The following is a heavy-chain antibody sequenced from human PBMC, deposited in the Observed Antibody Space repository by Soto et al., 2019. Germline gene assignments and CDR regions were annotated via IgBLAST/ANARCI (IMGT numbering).Heavy chain of an antibody. CDR1: GVSFSDYY. V-gene: IGHV4-34*01. CDR3: ARMKSNY. CDR2: INHSGST. J-gene: IGHJ4*02. Sequence: PSETLSLTCAVYGVSFSDYYWNWIRQPPGKGLEWIGEINHSGSTNYNPSLKSRVTISVDTSKNQFSLKVNSVTAADTAVYYCARMKSNYWGQGTLVTVSS.